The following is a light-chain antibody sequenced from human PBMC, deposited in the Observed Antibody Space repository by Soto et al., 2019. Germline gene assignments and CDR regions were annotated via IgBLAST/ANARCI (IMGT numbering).Light chain of an antibody. V-gene: IGKV3-20*01. CDR1: QSFSSTF. CDR2: GAS. Sequence: EILLTQSPDSLSLSPGDRATLSCRASQSFSSTFFAGYQQKPGQAPTLPIYGASSRATGIPDRCSGSGSGTDFPLTTSRLEPEACAVYYCEQYYSSVTCGQGTEVEVK. CDR3: EQYYSSVT. J-gene: IGKJ1*01.